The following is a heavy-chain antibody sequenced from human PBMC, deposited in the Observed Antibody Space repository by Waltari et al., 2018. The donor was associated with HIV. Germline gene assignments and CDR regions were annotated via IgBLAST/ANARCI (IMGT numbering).Heavy chain of an antibody. CDR1: GFTSSSYG. CDR2: ISDDGSNK. Sequence: QVQLVEPGGGGVQPGRSLRLSCAASGFTSSSYGMPWCRQAPGKGLEWVAVISDDGSNKYYADSVKGRFTISRDNSKNTLYLQMNSLRAEDTAVYYCAKDARFLDLDYYYGMDVWGQGTTVTVSS. CDR3: AKDARFLDLDYYYGMDV. D-gene: IGHD3-3*01. V-gene: IGHV3-30*18. J-gene: IGHJ6*02.